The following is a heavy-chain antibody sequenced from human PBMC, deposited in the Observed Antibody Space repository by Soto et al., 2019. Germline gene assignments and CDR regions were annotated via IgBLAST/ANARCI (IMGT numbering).Heavy chain of an antibody. CDR3: AREGVVVAATPMYYFDY. D-gene: IGHD2-15*01. Sequence: GASVKVSCKASGYTFTSYAMHWVRQAPGQRLEWMGWINAGNGNTKYSQKFQGRVTITRDTSAGTAYMELSSLRSEDTAVYYCAREGVVVAATPMYYFDYWGQGTLVTVSS. V-gene: IGHV1-3*01. CDR1: GYTFTSYA. J-gene: IGHJ4*02. CDR2: INAGNGNT.